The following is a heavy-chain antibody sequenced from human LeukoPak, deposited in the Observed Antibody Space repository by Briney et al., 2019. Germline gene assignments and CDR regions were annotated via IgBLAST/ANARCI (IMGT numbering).Heavy chain of an antibody. J-gene: IGHJ4*02. D-gene: IGHD6-19*01. Sequence: GGSLRLSCAASGFAFSSFWMNWVRHTPGKGLEWVANIEGDGSEKNYMDSVKGRFTISRDNAKKSLHLQMNSLRAEDTGVYYCAGGSGWLIDYWGQGTLVTVSS. CDR2: IEGDGSEK. CDR3: AGGSGWLIDY. V-gene: IGHV3-7*03. CDR1: GFAFSSFW.